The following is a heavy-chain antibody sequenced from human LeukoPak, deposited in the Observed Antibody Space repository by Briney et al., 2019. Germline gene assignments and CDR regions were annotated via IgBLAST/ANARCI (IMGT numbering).Heavy chain of an antibody. Sequence: GGSLRLSCAASGFTFGDYYMNWIRQAPGKGLEWVSYISSSGSTIYYADSVKGRFTISRDNAKNSLYLQMNSLRAEDTAVYYCARDKIVGATLLDYWGQGTLVTVSS. CDR1: GFTFGDYY. J-gene: IGHJ4*02. D-gene: IGHD1-26*01. V-gene: IGHV3-11*04. CDR3: ARDKIVGATLLDY. CDR2: ISSSGSTI.